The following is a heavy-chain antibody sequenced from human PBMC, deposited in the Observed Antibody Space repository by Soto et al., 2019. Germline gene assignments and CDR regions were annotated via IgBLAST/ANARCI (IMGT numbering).Heavy chain of an antibody. CDR2: IIPLFGTA. J-gene: IGHJ3*02. D-gene: IGHD3-10*01. V-gene: IGHV1-69*13. Sequence: SVKVSCKASGGTFSQFAVSWVRQAPGQGLEWMGGIIPLFGTAKYAPKFEDRVTIIADDSTNTASMDLSGLRSEDTAVYYCAASGRDVLGYDYKDTEGLDIWGQGTLVTVSS. CDR3: AASGRDVLGYDYKDTEGLDI. CDR1: GGTFSQFA.